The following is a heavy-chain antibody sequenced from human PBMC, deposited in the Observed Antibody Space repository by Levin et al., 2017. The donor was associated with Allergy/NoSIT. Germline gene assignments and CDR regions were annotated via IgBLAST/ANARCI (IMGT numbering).Heavy chain of an antibody. J-gene: IGHJ5*02. D-gene: IGHD2-15*01. CDR1: GYTFTGYY. CDR3: ARTWRYCSGGSCYDWFDP. V-gene: IGHV1-2*02. CDR2: INPNSGGT. Sequence: PGASVKVSCKASGYTFTGYYMHWVRQAPGQGLEWMGWINPNSGGTNYAQKFQGRVTMTRDTSISTAYMELSRLRSDDTAVYYCARTWRYCSGGSCYDWFDPWGQGTLVTVSS.